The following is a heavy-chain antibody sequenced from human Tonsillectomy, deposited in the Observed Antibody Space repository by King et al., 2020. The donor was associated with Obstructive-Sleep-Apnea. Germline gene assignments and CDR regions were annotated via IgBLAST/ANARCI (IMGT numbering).Heavy chain of an antibody. CDR3: ARPVGYCSSISCSDAFDI. CDR1: GYRFMTYW. CDR2: IFPGDSDT. J-gene: IGHJ3*02. D-gene: IGHD2-2*01. V-gene: IGHV5-51*01. Sequence: VQLVQSGAEVKKPGESLQISCKASGYRFMTYWIGWVRQIPGKGLEWMGTIFPGDSDTRYSPSLQGQVTISADNSISTAYLQWSSLKASDTAIYYCARPVGYCSSISCSDAFDIWGQGTTVTVSS.